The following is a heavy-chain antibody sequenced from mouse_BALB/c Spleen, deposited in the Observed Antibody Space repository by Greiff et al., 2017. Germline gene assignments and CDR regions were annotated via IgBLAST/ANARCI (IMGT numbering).Heavy chain of an antibody. J-gene: IGHJ3*01. V-gene: IGHV3-2*02. Sequence: EVKLVESGPGLVKPSQSLSLTCTVTGYSITSDYAWNWIRQFPGNKLEWMGYISYSGSTSYNPSLKSRISITRDTSKNQFFLQLNSVTTEDTATYYSARNYGSSSWLAYWGQGTLVTVSA. CDR2: ISYSGST. CDR3: ARNYGSSSWLAY. D-gene: IGHD1-1*01. CDR1: GYSITSDYA.